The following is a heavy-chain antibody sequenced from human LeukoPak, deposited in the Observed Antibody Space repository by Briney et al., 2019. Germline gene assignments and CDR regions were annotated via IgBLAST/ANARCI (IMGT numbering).Heavy chain of an antibody. CDR1: GGSIRSSYYY. V-gene: IGHV4-39*07. Sequence: PSETLSLTCTVSGGSIRSSYYYWGWIRQPPGKGLEWIGSIYDSGSTYYNPSLKSRVTISVDTSKNQFSLKLSSVTAADTAVYYCARGSRGYSGYDSNYWGQGTLVTVSS. J-gene: IGHJ4*02. D-gene: IGHD5-12*01. CDR2: IYDSGST. CDR3: ARGSRGYSGYDSNY.